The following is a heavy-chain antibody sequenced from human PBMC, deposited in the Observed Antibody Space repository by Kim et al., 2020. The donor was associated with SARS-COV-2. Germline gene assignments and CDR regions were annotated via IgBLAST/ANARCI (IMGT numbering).Heavy chain of an antibody. J-gene: IGHJ4*01. CDR2: ISDTGSTT. D-gene: IGHD6-19*01. Sequence: GGSLRLSCAASGFTFSSYAMTWVRQAPGKGLEWVSTISDTGSTTYYADSVKGRFTISRDNSKNTLYLQMNSLRAEDTAVYYCAKRPAYSSGWYHLDYWG. CDR3: AKRPAYSSGWYHLDY. CDR1: GFTFSSYA. V-gene: IGHV3-23*01.